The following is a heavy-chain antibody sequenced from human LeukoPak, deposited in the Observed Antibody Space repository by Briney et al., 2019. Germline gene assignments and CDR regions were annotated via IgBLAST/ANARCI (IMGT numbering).Heavy chain of an antibody. CDR2: IIPVFTTT. CDR3: ARGQGIFYYFDY. V-gene: IGHV1-69*05. J-gene: IGHJ4*02. Sequence: ASVKVSCKASGGPFTSYATSWVRQAPGQGLERMGGIIPVFTTTHYAQKFQGRVTITTDESTRTAYMELSSLTSEDTAVYYCARGQGIFYYFDYWGQGTLVTVSS. CDR1: GGPFTSYA. D-gene: IGHD3-3*01.